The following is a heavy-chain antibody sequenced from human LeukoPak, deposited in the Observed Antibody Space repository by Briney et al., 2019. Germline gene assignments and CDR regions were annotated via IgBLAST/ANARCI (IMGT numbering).Heavy chain of an antibody. J-gene: IGHJ4*02. CDR1: GFTFSSYG. Sequence: GGSLRLSCAASGFTFSSYGMSWVRQAPGKGLEWVSAISGSGGSTYYADSVKGRFTISRDNSKNTLYLQMNSLRAEDTAVYYCARSSPYGSGSYYPLSNDYWGQGTLVTVSS. V-gene: IGHV3-23*01. CDR3: ARSSPYGSGSYYPLSNDY. CDR2: ISGSGGST. D-gene: IGHD3-10*01.